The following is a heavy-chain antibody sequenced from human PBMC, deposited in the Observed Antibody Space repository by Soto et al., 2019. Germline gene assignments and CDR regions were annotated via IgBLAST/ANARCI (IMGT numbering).Heavy chain of an antibody. V-gene: IGHV3-11*06. J-gene: IGHJ4*02. Sequence: GGSLRLSCVGSDFSLSGSYMSWVRQARGKGLEWLSFISMSGSYKTYAASVEGRFTISRDNVKNILYLQMDSLRAEDTAVYYCASRGHCSNGQCHPFDSCGQGTQVTVSS. CDR1: DFSLSGSY. CDR2: ISMSGSYK. CDR3: ASRGHCSNGQCHPFDS. D-gene: IGHD2-8*01.